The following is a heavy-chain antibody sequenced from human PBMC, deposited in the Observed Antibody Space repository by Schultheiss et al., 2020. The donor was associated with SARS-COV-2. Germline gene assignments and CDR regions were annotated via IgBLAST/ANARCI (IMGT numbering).Heavy chain of an antibody. J-gene: IGHJ4*02. Sequence: SQTLSLTCAVYGGSFSAYYWSWIRQPPGKGLEWIGEINHSGRTNYNPSLKSRVTISVDTSKNQFSLKLSSVTAADTAVYYCARVRRTMGGSDYWGQGTLVTVSS. CDR2: INHSGRT. V-gene: IGHV4-34*01. CDR1: GGSFSAYY. CDR3: ARVRRTMGGSDY. D-gene: IGHD1-1*01.